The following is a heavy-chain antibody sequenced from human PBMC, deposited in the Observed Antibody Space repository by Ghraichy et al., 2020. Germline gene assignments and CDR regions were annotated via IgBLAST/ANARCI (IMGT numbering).Heavy chain of an antibody. CDR1: GFIFSDYV. CDR3: ARRPTPKWGPDYFDN. J-gene: IGHJ4*02. D-gene: IGHD7-27*01. V-gene: IGHV3-64D*06. Sequence: GESLNISCSASGFIFSDYVMHWVRQAPGMGLEHVSALGHDGSGTWYADSVKGRFTISRDNANNVLYLQMSSLRGEDTAVYYCARRPTPKWGPDYFDNWGQGTLVTVSS. CDR2: LGHDGSGT.